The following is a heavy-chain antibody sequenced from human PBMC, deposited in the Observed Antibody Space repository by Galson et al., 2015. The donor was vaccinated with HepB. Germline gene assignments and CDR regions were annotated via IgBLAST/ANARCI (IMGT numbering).Heavy chain of an antibody. V-gene: IGHV1-46*01. CDR1: GYTFTSYY. J-gene: IGHJ4*02. Sequence: SVKVSCKASGYTFTSYYMHWVRQAPGQGLEWMGIINPSGGSTNYAQRFQGRVTITADKSTSTAYMELSSLRSEDTAVYYCARPFSRPSFAGEFDYWGQGTLVTVSS. CDR3: ARPFSRPSFAGEFDY. CDR2: INPSGGST. D-gene: IGHD3-16*01.